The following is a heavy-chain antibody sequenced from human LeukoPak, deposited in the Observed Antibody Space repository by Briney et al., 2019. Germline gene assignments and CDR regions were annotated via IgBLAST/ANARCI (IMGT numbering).Heavy chain of an antibody. Sequence: PSETLSLTCTVSGGSISSYYWSWIRQPAGKGLEWIGRIYTSGSTNYNLSLKSRVTMSVDTSKNQFSLKLSSVTAADTAVYYCARDLITMVQGVQPGGRTWGQGTLVTVSS. J-gene: IGHJ4*02. CDR1: GGSISSYY. CDR3: ARDLITMVQGVQPGGRT. CDR2: IYTSGST. D-gene: IGHD3-10*01. V-gene: IGHV4-4*07.